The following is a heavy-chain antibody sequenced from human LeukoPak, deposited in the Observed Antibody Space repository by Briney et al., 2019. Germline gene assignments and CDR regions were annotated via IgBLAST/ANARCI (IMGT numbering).Heavy chain of an antibody. Sequence: ASVTVSFKASGYTFTSYDINWVRQATGQGLEWMGWMNPNSGNTGYAQKFQGRATMTRNTSISTAYLELSSLRSEDTAVYYCARWMATIEQSYYYYRDVWGKGTTVTVPS. V-gene: IGHV1-8*01. CDR1: GYTFTSYD. J-gene: IGHJ6*03. CDR2: MNPNSGNT. CDR3: ARWMATIEQSYYYYRDV. D-gene: IGHD5-24*01.